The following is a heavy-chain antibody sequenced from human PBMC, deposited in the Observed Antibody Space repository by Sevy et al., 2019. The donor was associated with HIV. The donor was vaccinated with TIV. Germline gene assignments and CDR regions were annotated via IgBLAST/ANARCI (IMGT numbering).Heavy chain of an antibody. CDR2: LSYDDSDE. Sequence: GGSLRLSCAASGFTFSGYAMSWVRQAPGKGLECVTILSYDDSDENYADSVKGRFTISRDNSKNTLYLQMNSLRTEDTAVYYCAKDDLGSIDYWGQGTLVTVSS. V-gene: IGHV3-30-3*02. CDR1: GFTFSGYA. D-gene: IGHD3-10*01. CDR3: AKDDLGSIDY. J-gene: IGHJ4*02.